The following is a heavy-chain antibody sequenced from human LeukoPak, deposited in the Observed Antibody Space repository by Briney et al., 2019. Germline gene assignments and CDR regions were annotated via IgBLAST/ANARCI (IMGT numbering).Heavy chain of an antibody. CDR3: ARHTSAYYDFWSGYSFDP. CDR1: GGSISSSSYY. J-gene: IGHJ5*02. CDR2: IYYSGST. Sequence: SETLSLTCTVSGGSISSSSYYWGWIRQPPGKGLEWIGSIYYSGSTYYNPSLKSRVTISVDTSKNQFSLRLSSVTAADTAVYYCARHTSAYYDFWSGYSFDPXGXXXLVTVSS. D-gene: IGHD3-3*01. V-gene: IGHV4-39*01.